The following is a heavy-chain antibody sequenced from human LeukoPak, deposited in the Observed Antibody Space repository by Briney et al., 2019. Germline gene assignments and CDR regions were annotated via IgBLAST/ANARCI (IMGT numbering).Heavy chain of an antibody. V-gene: IGHV3-66*02. CDR2: IYSGDTT. CDR1: GFTANY. Sequence: GGSLRLSCAVSGFTANYMSWVRQAPGKGLEWVSVIYSGDTTYYADSVRGRFTISRDISKNTLYLQMNSLRPEDTAVYHCARDLWDATGYWGQGTLVTVSS. CDR3: ARDLWDATGY. J-gene: IGHJ4*02. D-gene: IGHD3-3*01.